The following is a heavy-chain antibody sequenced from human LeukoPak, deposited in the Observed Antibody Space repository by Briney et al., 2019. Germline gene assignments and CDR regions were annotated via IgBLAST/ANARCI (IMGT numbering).Heavy chain of an antibody. D-gene: IGHD6-25*01. CDR1: GGTFSSYA. J-gene: IGHJ6*02. Sequence: SVKVSCKASGGTFSSYAISWVRQAPGRGLEWMGGIIPIFGTANYAQKFQGRVTITADESTSTAYMELSSLRSEDTAVYYCARSSRGHFHYYYYGMDVWGQGTTVTVSS. V-gene: IGHV1-69*13. CDR3: ARSSRGHFHYYYYGMDV. CDR2: IIPIFGTA.